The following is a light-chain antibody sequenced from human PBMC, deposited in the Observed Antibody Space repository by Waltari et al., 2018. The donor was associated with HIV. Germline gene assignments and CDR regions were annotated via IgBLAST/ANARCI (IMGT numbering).Light chain of an antibody. J-gene: IGKJ2*01. Sequence: DIQLTKSPSFLSASVGDRVTITCRASQGINSALVWYQQKPGKVPELLIYTASTLQSGVPSRFSGSTSGTEFTLTISSLQPEDFTTYYCQQLHTYPYTFGQGTKLEIK. V-gene: IGKV1-9*01. CDR1: QGINSA. CDR3: QQLHTYPYT. CDR2: TAS.